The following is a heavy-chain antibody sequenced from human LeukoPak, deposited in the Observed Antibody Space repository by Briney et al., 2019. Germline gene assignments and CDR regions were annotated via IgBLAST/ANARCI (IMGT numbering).Heavy chain of an antibody. V-gene: IGHV4-59*02. CDR3: ARGTSDVYWYLDV. Sequence: SETLSLTCTVSGGSVSTFYWSWLRQSPGTGLEWIGFIHYSGSTAYNPSLKSRVTISLGMSKNQLSLILTSVTAADTAMYYCARGTSDVYWYLDVWGRGTQVTVSS. J-gene: IGHJ2*01. D-gene: IGHD2-2*01. CDR2: IHYSGST. CDR1: GGSVSTFY.